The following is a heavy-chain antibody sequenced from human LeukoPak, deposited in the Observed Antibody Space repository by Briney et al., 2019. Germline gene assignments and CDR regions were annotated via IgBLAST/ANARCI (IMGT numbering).Heavy chain of an antibody. CDR2: IYPGDSNI. V-gene: IGHV5-51*01. D-gene: IGHD2-8*01. Sequence: GESLNISCQGSGYIFTSYWIAWVRQMPGKGLEWMRIIYPGDSNIRYSPSFQGQVTISADKSISTAYLQWSSLKASDTAMYYCARRICSNGVCYDDYWGQGTLVAVSS. J-gene: IGHJ4*02. CDR3: ARRICSNGVCYDDY. CDR1: GYIFTSYW.